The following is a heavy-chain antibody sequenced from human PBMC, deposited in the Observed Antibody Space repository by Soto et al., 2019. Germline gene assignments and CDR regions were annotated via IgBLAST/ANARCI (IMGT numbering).Heavy chain of an antibody. Sequence: EVQLVESGGGLVKPGWSLRLSCAASGFTFSTYSMMWVRQAPGKGLEWVSSISSSSTYIYYADSVKGRFTISRDNAKNSVYLQMNSLRAEDTAVYSCARRYCSGGSCNACDYWGQGTLVTVSS. D-gene: IGHD2-15*01. V-gene: IGHV3-21*02. CDR2: ISSSSTYI. J-gene: IGHJ4*02. CDR3: ARRYCSGGSCNACDY. CDR1: GFTFSTYS.